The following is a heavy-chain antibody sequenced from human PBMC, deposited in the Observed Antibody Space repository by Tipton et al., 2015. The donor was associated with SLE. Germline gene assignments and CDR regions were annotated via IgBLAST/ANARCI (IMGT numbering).Heavy chain of an antibody. J-gene: IGHJ4*02. CDR3: AKGESVVVD. V-gene: IGHV3-23*01. CDR1: GFTFSNYA. Sequence: SLRLSCAASGFTFSNYAMTWVRQAPGKGLEWVSAINGGGGGTYYADSVKGRFTISRDKSKKTVFLQMNSLRADDTAIYYCAKGESVVVDWGQGTLVTVSS. CDR2: INGGGGGT. D-gene: IGHD2-15*01.